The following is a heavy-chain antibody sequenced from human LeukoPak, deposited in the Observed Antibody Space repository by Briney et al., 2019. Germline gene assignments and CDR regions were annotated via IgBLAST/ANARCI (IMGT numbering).Heavy chain of an antibody. CDR2: ISRRADST. D-gene: IGHD1-1*01. CDR3: AKGTTGTGHAFDI. CDR1: GFNFTRYA. J-gene: IGHJ3*02. Sequence: GGSLRLSCATSGFNFTRYAMSWVRQAPGKGLEWVAAISRRADSTYYADSVKGRLTISRDNSKNTLYLQMNSLRAEDTAVYYCAKGTTGTGHAFDIWGQGTMVTVSS. V-gene: IGHV3-23*01.